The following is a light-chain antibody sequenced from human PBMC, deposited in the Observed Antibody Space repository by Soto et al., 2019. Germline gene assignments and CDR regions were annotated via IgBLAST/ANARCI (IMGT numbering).Light chain of an antibody. J-gene: IGKJ2*01. CDR3: QHYNNWPPQYT. Sequence: EIVMTQSPATLSVSPGERATLSCRASQSVSSNLAWYQQKPGQAPRLLIYGASTRATGIPARFSCSGSGTEFTLTVSSLQSEDFAVYYCQHYNNWPPQYTFGQGTKLEIK. CDR2: GAS. CDR1: QSVSSN. V-gene: IGKV3-15*01.